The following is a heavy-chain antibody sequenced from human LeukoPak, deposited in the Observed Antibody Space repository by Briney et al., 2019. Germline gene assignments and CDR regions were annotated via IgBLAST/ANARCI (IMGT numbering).Heavy chain of an antibody. CDR1: GGSISSYY. CDR2: IYYSGST. J-gene: IGHJ6*02. D-gene: IGHD3-16*01. V-gene: IGHV4-59*08. CDR3: VRHASRGYYYYGMDA. Sequence: SETLSLTSTVSGGSISSYYWSWIRQPPGKGLEWIGYIYYSGSTNYNPSLKSRVTISVDTSKNQFSLKLSSVTAADTAVYYCVRHASRGYYYYGMDAWGQGTTVTVSS.